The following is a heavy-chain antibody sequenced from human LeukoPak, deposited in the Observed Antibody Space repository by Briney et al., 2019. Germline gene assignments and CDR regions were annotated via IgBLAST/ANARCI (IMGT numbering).Heavy chain of an antibody. D-gene: IGHD3-22*01. J-gene: IGHJ4*02. CDR1: GFTFSSYS. Sequence: GGSLRLSCAASGFTFSSYSMNWVRQAPGKGLEWVPSISSSSSYIYYADSVKGRFTISRDNAKNSLYLQMNSLRAEDTAVYYCARDAPHYYDSSGYSSYWGQGTLVTVSS. V-gene: IGHV3-21*01. CDR3: ARDAPHYYDSSGYSSY. CDR2: ISSSSSYI.